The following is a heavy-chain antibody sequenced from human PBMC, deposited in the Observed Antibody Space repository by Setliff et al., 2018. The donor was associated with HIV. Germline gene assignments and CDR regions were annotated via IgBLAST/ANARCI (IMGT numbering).Heavy chain of an antibody. CDR1: GGSFSGYY. D-gene: IGHD3-3*01. CDR2: IHYTGST. CDR3: APYNTRSGYYSMGWFDP. V-gene: IGHV4-31*11. J-gene: IGHJ5*02. Sequence: PSETLSLTCAVYGGSFSGYYWSWIRQHPGKGLEWIGYIHYTGSTYYNPSLKSRVTISVDTSKNQFSLKLSSVTAADTAVYYCAPYNTRSGYYSMGWFDPWGQGTLVTVSS.